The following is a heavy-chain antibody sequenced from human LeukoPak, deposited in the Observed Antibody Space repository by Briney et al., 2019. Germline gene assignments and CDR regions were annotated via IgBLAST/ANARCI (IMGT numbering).Heavy chain of an antibody. D-gene: IGHD2-15*01. Sequence: GGSLRLSCGASGFIFSSYTMGWVRQAPGKGLDWVSDISQSGSKTYYADSVKGRFTISRDNSKNPLYLQMNSLRVDDTAVYYCARAGRMSWYDYWGQGTLVTVSS. CDR1: GFIFSSYT. V-gene: IGHV3-23*01. CDR2: ISQSGSKT. J-gene: IGHJ4*02. CDR3: ARAGRMSWYDY.